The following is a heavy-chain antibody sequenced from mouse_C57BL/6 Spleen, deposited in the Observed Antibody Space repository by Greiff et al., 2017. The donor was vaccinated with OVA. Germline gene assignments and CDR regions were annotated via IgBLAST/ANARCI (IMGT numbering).Heavy chain of an antibody. CDR2: ISDGGSYT. Sequence: EVHLVESGGGLVKPGGSLKLSCAASGFTFSSYAMSWVRQTPEKRLEWVATISDGGSYTYYPDNVKGRFTISRDNAKNNLYLQMSHLKSEDTAMYYCARDPLTLEGYWYFDVWGTGTTVTVSS. CDR3: ARDPLTLEGYWYFDV. J-gene: IGHJ1*03. CDR1: GFTFSSYA. D-gene: IGHD4-1*01. V-gene: IGHV5-4*01.